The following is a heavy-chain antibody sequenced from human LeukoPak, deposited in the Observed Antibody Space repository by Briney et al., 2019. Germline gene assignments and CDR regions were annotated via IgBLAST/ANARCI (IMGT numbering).Heavy chain of an antibody. Sequence: GGSLRLSCAASGFTFSSYAMHWVRQAPGKGLEWVAVISYDGSNKYYADSVKGRFTISRDNSKNTLYLQMNSLRAEDTAVYYCARDRVRATDYFDYGGHGPLVTVS. J-gene: IGHJ4*01. V-gene: IGHV3-30-3*01. CDR1: GFTFSSYA. CDR2: ISYDGSNK. CDR3: ARDRVRATDYFDY. D-gene: IGHD1-26*01.